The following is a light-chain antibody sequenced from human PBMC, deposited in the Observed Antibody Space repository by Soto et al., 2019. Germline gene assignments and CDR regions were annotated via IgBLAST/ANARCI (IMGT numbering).Light chain of an antibody. CDR1: SSNIGNNY. J-gene: IGLJ3*02. CDR3: GTWDSSLSADWV. CDR2: ENN. Sequence: QAVVTQPPSVSAAPGQKVTISCSGGSSNIGNNYVSWYQQIPGTAPKLLIYENNKRPSGIPDRFSGSKSGTSATLDITGLQTGDEADYYCGTWDSSLSADWVFGGGTKVTVL. V-gene: IGLV1-51*02.